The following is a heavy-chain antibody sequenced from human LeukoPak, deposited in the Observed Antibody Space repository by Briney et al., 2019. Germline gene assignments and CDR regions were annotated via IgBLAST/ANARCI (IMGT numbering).Heavy chain of an antibody. V-gene: IGHV1-2*02. CDR1: GYTFTGYY. Sequence: ASVKVSCKASGYTFTGYYMHWVRQAPGQGLEWMGWINPNSGGTNYAQKFQGRVTMTRDTSISTAYMELSRLRSDDTAVYYCARDLPYYDILTGKDAFDIWGQGTMVTVSS. CDR3: ARDLPYYDILTGKDAFDI. D-gene: IGHD3-9*01. J-gene: IGHJ3*02. CDR2: INPNSGGT.